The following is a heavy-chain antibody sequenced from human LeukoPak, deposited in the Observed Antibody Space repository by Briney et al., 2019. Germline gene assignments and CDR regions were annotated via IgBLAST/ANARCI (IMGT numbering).Heavy chain of an antibody. CDR1: GGTFSSYT. CDR3: ARGVEAAAGYDYYYGMDV. Sequence: SVKVSCKASGGTFSSYTISWVRQAPGQGLEWMGRTIPILGIANYAQKFQGRVTITADKSTSTAYMELSSLRSEDTAVYYCARGVEAAAGYDYYYGMDVWGQGTTVTVSS. J-gene: IGHJ6*02. D-gene: IGHD6-13*01. V-gene: IGHV1-69*02. CDR2: TIPILGIA.